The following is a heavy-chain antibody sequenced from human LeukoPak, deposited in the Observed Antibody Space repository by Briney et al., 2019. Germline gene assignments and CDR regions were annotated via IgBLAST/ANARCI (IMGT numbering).Heavy chain of an antibody. V-gene: IGHV2-5*01. J-gene: IGHJ4*02. Sequence: SGPTLVRPTQTLTLTCTFSGFSLSTSGVHVGWIRQPPGKALEWLALLSWKDEKYYRPSLRSRLNVSKDTSKNQVVLAMTNMDPVDTATYYCAHLSGWFPDYWGQGTLVTVAS. D-gene: IGHD6-19*01. CDR1: GFSLSTSGVH. CDR3: AHLSGWFPDY. CDR2: LSWKDEK.